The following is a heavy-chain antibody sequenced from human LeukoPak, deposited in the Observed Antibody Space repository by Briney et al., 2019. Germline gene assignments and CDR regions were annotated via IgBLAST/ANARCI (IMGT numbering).Heavy chain of an antibody. Sequence: GGSLRLSCAASGFTFSSYEMNWVRQAPGKGLEWVSYISSSGSTIYYADSVKGRFTISRDNAKNSLYLQMNSLRAEDTAVYYCARDRWYGDYENWFDPWGQGTLVTVSS. J-gene: IGHJ5*02. CDR2: ISSSGSTI. V-gene: IGHV3-48*03. D-gene: IGHD4-17*01. CDR3: ARDRWYGDYENWFDP. CDR1: GFTFSSYE.